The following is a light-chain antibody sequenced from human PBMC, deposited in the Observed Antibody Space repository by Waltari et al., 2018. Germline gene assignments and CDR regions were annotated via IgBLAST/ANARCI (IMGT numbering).Light chain of an antibody. CDR3: QQYNNFPVT. CDR1: QSVGTN. V-gene: IGKV3-15*01. Sequence: EIVMTQSPASLPVSPGESATLSCRASQSVGTNVAWYQQKIGQAPRRLIYGASTRATGRPARFSGRGFGTEFTFTISSLQSEDFAVYYCQQYNNFPVTFGPGTKVEI. CDR2: GAS. J-gene: IGKJ1*01.